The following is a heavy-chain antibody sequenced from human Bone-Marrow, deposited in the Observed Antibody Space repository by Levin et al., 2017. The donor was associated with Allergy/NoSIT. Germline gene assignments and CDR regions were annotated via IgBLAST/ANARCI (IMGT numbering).Heavy chain of an antibody. J-gene: IGHJ5*02. CDR2: INPNSGGT. CDR3: ARAFSPYYYGSGAPSNWFDP. Sequence: ASVKVSCKASGYTFTGYYMHWVRQAPGQGLEWMGWINPNSGGTNYAQKFQGRVTMTRDTSISTAYMELSRLRSDDTAVYYCARAFSPYYYGSGAPSNWFDPWGQGTLVTVSS. CDR1: GYTFTGYY. V-gene: IGHV1-2*02. D-gene: IGHD3-10*01.